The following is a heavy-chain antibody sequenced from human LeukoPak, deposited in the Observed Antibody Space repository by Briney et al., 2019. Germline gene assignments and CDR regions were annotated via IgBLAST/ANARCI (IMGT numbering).Heavy chain of an antibody. V-gene: IGHV4-39*07. J-gene: IGHJ6*03. CDR2: IYYSGST. D-gene: IGHD2-2*01. CDR3: ASIAVPAAIPLYYYYYMDV. CDR1: GGSISSSSYY. Sequence: SETLSLTCTVSGGSISSSSYYWGWIRQPPGKGLEWIGSIYYSGSTYYNPSLKSRVTISVDTSKNQFSLKLSSVTAADTAVYYCASIAVPAAIPLYYYYYMDVWGKGTTVTVSS.